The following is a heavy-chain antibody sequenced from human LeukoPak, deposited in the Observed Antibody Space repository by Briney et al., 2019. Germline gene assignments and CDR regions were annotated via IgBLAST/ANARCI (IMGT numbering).Heavy chain of an antibody. D-gene: IGHD3-10*01. CDR3: ARVRVTMVRGVILTTNYYGMDV. CDR2: ISSSGSTI. Sequence: GGSLRLSCAASGFTFSDYYMSWIRQAPGEGLEWVSYISSSGSTIYYADSVKGRFTISRDNAKNSLYLQMKSLRAEDTAVYYCARVRVTMVRGVILTTNYYGMDVWGQETTVTVSS. CDR1: GFTFSDYY. J-gene: IGHJ6*02. V-gene: IGHV3-11*01.